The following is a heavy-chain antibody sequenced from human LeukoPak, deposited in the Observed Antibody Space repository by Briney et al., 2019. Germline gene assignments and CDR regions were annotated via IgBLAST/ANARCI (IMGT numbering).Heavy chain of an antibody. Sequence: GGSLRLSCAPSGFTFSSYAMSWVRQAPGKGLEWVSAISGSGGSTYYADSVKGRFTISRDNSKNTLYLQMNSLRAEDTAVYYCAKDGQWLVLVGFYFDYWGQGTLVTVSS. V-gene: IGHV3-23*01. CDR1: GFTFSSYA. CDR3: AKDGQWLVLVGFYFDY. CDR2: ISGSGGST. D-gene: IGHD6-19*01. J-gene: IGHJ4*02.